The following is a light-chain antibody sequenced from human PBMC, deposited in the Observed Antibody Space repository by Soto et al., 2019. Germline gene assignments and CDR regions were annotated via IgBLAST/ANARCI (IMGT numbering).Light chain of an antibody. Sequence: QSALTQPASVSGSPGQSITISCTGTSSDVGSYNLVSWYQQHPGKAPKLMIYEDSRRPSGVSNRFSGSKSGNTASLTISGLQAEDEAYYYCCSYAGSSTWVFGGGTQLTVL. V-gene: IGLV2-23*01. J-gene: IGLJ3*02. CDR3: CSYAGSSTWV. CDR2: EDS. CDR1: SSDVGSYNL.